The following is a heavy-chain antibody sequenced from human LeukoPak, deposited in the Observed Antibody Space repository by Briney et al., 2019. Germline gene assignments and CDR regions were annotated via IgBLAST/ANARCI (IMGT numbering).Heavy chain of an antibody. CDR1: GFTFSSHA. CDR2: ISGSGGST. CDR3: AKVQSNSSGWYGPFDY. Sequence: GGSLRLSCAASGFTFSSHAMSWVRQAPGKGLEWVSAISGSGGSTYYADSVKGRFTISRDNSKNTLYLQMNSLRAEDTAVYYCAKVQSNSSGWYGPFDYWGQGTLVTVSS. D-gene: IGHD6-19*01. J-gene: IGHJ4*02. V-gene: IGHV3-23*01.